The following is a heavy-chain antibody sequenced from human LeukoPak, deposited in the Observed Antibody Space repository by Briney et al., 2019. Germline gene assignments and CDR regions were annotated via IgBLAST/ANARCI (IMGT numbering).Heavy chain of an antibody. J-gene: IGHJ1*01. Sequence: APVKVSCKASGGTLSPYAISWVGQAPGQGVGGVGGIIPIFGTANYAQKFQGRVTITADESTSTAYMELSSLRSEDTAVYYCASLIPPKLERRSLPAEYFQHWGQGTLVTVSS. V-gene: IGHV1-69*13. CDR3: ASLIPPKLERRSLPAEYFQH. CDR1: GGTLSPYA. D-gene: IGHD1-1*01. CDR2: IIPIFGTA.